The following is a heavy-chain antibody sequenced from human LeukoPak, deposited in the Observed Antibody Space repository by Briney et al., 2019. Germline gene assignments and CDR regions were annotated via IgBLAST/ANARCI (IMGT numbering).Heavy chain of an antibody. Sequence: PGGSLRLSCAASGFTFDDYAVHWVRHAPGKGLEWVTGISWNSGSIGYADPVKGRFTISRDNAKNSLYLQMNSLRAEDTALYYCAKDMYYYDSSGYGGDAFDIWGQGTMVTVSS. CDR2: ISWNSGSI. CDR3: AKDMYYYDSSGYGGDAFDI. D-gene: IGHD3-22*01. J-gene: IGHJ3*02. V-gene: IGHV3-9*01. CDR1: GFTFDDYA.